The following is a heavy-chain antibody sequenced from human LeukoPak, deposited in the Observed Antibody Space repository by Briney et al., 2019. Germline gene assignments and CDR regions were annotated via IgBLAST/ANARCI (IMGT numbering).Heavy chain of an antibody. CDR2: IRDKANSYAT. J-gene: IGHJ4*02. Sequence: GGSLRLSCAASGFTFSSYAMSWVRQASGKGLEWVGRIRDKANSYATAYAASVKGRFTISRDDSKNTAYLQMNSLKTEDTAVYYCTKAGDSTGSDLTPFGYWGQGTLVTVSS. CDR3: TKAGDSTGSDLTPFGY. D-gene: IGHD3-22*01. V-gene: IGHV3-73*01. CDR1: GFTFSSYA.